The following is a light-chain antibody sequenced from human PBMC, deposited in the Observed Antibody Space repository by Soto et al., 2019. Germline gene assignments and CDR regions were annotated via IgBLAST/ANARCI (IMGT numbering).Light chain of an antibody. V-gene: IGLV2-14*01. CDR1: SADVGGHNF. Sequence: QSVLTQPASVSGSPGQSITISCTGTSADVGGHNFVSWYQQHPGKAPKLMIYEVTNRPSGVSNRFSGSKSGNTASLTISVLQAEDEADYYCSSYSTSSTLNYVFGTGTKLTVL. CDR3: SSYSTSSTLNYV. J-gene: IGLJ1*01. CDR2: EVT.